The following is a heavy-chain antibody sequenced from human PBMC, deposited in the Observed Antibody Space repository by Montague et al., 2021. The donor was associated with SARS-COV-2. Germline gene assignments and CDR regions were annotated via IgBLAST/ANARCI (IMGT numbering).Heavy chain of an antibody. J-gene: IGHJ4*02. V-gene: IGHV4-61*02. CDR3: ARDIAVAGLFDY. Sequence: TLSLTCTVSGGSISSGSYYWSWIRQPAGKGLEWIGRISISGSTNYNPSLESRVTISVDTSKYQFSLKLSSVTAADTAVYYCARDIAVAGLFDYGGQGTRVTLSS. CDR2: ISISGST. D-gene: IGHD6-19*01. CDR1: GGSISSGSYY.